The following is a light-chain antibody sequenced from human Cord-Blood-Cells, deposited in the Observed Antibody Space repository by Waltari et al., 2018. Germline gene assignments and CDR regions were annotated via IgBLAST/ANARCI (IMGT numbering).Light chain of an antibody. Sequence: QSALTQPPSASGSPGQSVTIPCTGTSSAVGGYNYVSWYQQHPGKAPKLMINEVSKRPSGVPDRFSGSKSGNTASLTVSGLQAEDEADYYCSSYAGSNNLVFGGGTKLTVL. CDR2: EVS. J-gene: IGLJ3*02. CDR1: SSAVGGYNY. CDR3: SSYAGSNNLV. V-gene: IGLV2-8*01.